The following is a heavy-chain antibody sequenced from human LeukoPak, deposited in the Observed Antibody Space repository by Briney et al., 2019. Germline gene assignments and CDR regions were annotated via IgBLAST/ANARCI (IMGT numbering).Heavy chain of an antibody. Sequence: SETLSLTCTVSGGSISSGSYYWSWIRQPAGKGLEWIGRIYTSGSTNYNPSLKSRVTISVDTSKNQFSLKLSSVTAADTAVYYCARVFGQQYYYYYMDVWGKGTTVTVSS. CDR3: ARVFGQQYYYYYMDV. CDR2: IYTSGST. V-gene: IGHV4-61*02. J-gene: IGHJ6*03. D-gene: IGHD6-13*01. CDR1: GGSISSGSYY.